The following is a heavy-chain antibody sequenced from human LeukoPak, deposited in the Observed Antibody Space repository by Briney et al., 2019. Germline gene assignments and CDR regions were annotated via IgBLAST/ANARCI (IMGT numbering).Heavy chain of an antibody. CDR3: ATYRQVLLPFES. V-gene: IGHV3-23*01. Sequence: GGSLRLSCAASGFTFSTFAMIWGRQPPGQGLEWVSSIFPSGGEIHYADSVRGRFTISRDNSKSTLSLQMNSLRAEDTAIYYCATYRQVLLPFESWGQGTLVTVSS. CDR1: GFTFSTFA. CDR2: IFPSGGEI. D-gene: IGHD2-8*02. J-gene: IGHJ4*02.